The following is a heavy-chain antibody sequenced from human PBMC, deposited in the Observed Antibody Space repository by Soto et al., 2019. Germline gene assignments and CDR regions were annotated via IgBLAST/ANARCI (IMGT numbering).Heavy chain of an antibody. Sequence: PGGSLRLSCSASGFIFSSYAMHWVRQAPGKGLEYVSAISSNGVSTYYADSVKGRLTISRDNSKNTLYLQMNSLRAEDTAVYYCAKGPEWGPTGFDYWGQGTLVTVSS. D-gene: IGHD1-26*01. CDR2: ISSNGVST. V-gene: IGHV3-64*04. J-gene: IGHJ4*02. CDR1: GFIFSSYA. CDR3: AKGPEWGPTGFDY.